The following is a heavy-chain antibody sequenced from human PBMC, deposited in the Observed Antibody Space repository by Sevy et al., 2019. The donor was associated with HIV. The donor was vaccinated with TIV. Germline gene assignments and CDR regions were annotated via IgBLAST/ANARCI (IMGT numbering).Heavy chain of an antibody. Sequence: ASVKVSCKASGDTFTNNYIHWVRQAPGQGLEWMGWINPNSGNTNYAQEFQGRVTMTRDTSISTAYMELSGLKSDDTAVYYCSRDLRLRGYSYGCFDYWGQGTLVTVSS. V-gene: IGHV1-2*02. D-gene: IGHD5-18*01. CDR2: INPNSGNT. CDR3: SRDLRLRGYSYGCFDY. CDR1: GDTFTNNY. J-gene: IGHJ4*02.